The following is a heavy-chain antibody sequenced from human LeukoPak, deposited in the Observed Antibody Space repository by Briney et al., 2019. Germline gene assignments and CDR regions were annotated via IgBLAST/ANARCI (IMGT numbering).Heavy chain of an antibody. CDR3: ARTHSSIAALGVEFDY. CDR1: GFTFSSYA. CDR2: ISSNGGST. D-gene: IGHD6-6*01. Sequence: GGSLRLSCAASGFTFSSYAMHWVRQAPGKGLEYVSAISSNGGSTYYANSVKGRFTISRDNSKNTLYLQMGSLRAEDMAVYYCARTHSSIAALGVEFDYWGQGTLVTVSS. V-gene: IGHV3-64*01. J-gene: IGHJ4*02.